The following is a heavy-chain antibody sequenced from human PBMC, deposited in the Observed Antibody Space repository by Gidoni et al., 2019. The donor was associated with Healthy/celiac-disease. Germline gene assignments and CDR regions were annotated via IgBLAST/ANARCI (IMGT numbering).Heavy chain of an antibody. CDR3: ARAPEYDFWSGYHFDY. J-gene: IGHJ4*02. CDR2: INPNSGGT. CDR1: GYTFTGYY. D-gene: IGHD3-3*01. Sequence: QVQLVQSGAEVKKPGASVKVSCKASGYTFTGYYMHWVRQAPGQGLEWMGWINPNSGGTNYAQKFQGWVTMTRDTSISTAYMELSRLRSDDTAVYYCARAPEYDFWSGYHFDYWGQGTLVTVSS. V-gene: IGHV1-2*04.